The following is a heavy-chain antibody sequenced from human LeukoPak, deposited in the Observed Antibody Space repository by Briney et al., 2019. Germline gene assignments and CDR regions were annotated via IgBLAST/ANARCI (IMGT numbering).Heavy chain of an antibody. CDR3: ARDLPGMVRGLSYFDY. Sequence: GGSLRLSCAASGFTFSSYSMNWVRQAPGKGLEWVSSISSSSSYIYYADSVKGRFTISRDNAKNSLYLQMNSLRAEDTAVYYCARDLPGMVRGLSYFDYWGQGTLVTVSS. J-gene: IGHJ4*02. CDR1: GFTFSSYS. V-gene: IGHV3-21*01. D-gene: IGHD3-10*01. CDR2: ISSSSSYI.